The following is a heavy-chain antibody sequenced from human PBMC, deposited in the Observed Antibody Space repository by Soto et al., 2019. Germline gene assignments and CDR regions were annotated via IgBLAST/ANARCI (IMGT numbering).Heavy chain of an antibody. D-gene: IGHD6-19*01. Sequence: QVQLVQSGAEEKKPGASVKVSCKASGYTFTGYAMHWVRQAPGQRLEWMGWINAGNGNTKYSQKFQGRVTITRDTSAIAAYMELSSLSSEDTAVYYCARDVAVAADFDYWGQGTLVTVSS. J-gene: IGHJ4*02. CDR1: GYTFTGYA. V-gene: IGHV1-3*05. CDR2: INAGNGNT. CDR3: ARDVAVAADFDY.